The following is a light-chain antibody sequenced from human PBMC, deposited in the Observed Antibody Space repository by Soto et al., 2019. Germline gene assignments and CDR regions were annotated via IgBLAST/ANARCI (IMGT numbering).Light chain of an antibody. J-gene: IGKJ1*01. Sequence: EIVLTQSPATLSLSPGERATLSCRASQSVSSNLAWYQQKPGQAPRLLIYGASSRATGIPDRFSGSGSGTDFTLTISSLEPEDFAVYYCHQRSSWPRGTFGQGTKVDI. CDR1: QSVSSN. CDR3: HQRSSWPRGT. V-gene: IGKV3-11*01. CDR2: GAS.